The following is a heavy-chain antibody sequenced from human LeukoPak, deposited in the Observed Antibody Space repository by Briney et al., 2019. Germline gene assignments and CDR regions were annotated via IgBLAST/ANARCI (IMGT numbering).Heavy chain of an antibody. Sequence: GGSLRLSCAASGFTFSSYSMNWVRQAPGKGLEWVSSISSSSSYIYYADSVKGRFTISRDNAKNSLYLQMNSLRAEDTAVYYCARNAKMVVPAAPDYWGQGTLVTVSS. J-gene: IGHJ4*02. CDR2: ISSSSSYI. D-gene: IGHD2-2*01. CDR1: GFTFSSYS. CDR3: ARNAKMVVPAAPDY. V-gene: IGHV3-21*01.